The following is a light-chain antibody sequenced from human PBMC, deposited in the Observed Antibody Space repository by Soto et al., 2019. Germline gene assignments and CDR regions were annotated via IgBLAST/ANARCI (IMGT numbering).Light chain of an antibody. Sequence: QSALAQPASVSGSPGQSITISCTGTSSDVGLYNYVSWYQHHPGKAPKLLIYEVSDRPSGVSKRFSGSKSGNTASLTISGLQAEDEADYYCSSHTTTSTDVFGTGTKLTVL. CDR2: EVS. V-gene: IGLV2-14*01. CDR1: SSDVGLYNY. CDR3: SSHTTTSTDV. J-gene: IGLJ1*01.